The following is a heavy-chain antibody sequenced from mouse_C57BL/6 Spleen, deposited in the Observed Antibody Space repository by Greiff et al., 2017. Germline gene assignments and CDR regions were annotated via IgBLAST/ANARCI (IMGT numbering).Heavy chain of an antibody. CDR3: AREDDGYYVGYAMDY. D-gene: IGHD2-3*01. CDR2: INPYNGGT. V-gene: IGHV1-19*01. CDR1: GYTFTDYY. Sequence: VQLKQSGPVLVKPGASVKMSCKASGYTFTDYYMNWVKQSHGKSLEWIGVINPYNGGTSYNQKFKGKATLTVDKSSSTAYMELNSLTSEDSAVYYCAREDDGYYVGYAMDYWGQGTSVTVSS. J-gene: IGHJ4*01.